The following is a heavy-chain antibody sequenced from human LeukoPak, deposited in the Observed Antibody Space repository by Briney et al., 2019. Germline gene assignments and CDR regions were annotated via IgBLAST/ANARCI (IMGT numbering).Heavy chain of an antibody. CDR1: GYSFTTYW. V-gene: IGHV5-51*01. CDR3: ARGGYCTNGVCHHPLQYYYYALDV. D-gene: IGHD2-8*01. Sequence: GESLKISCMGSGYSFTTYWIGWVRQMPGKGLEWIGIMYPGDSDIRYNPTFEGQVTISADKSISTAYLQWSSLKASDTGMYYCARGGYCTNGVCHHPLQYYYYALDVWGQGTTVTVSS. J-gene: IGHJ6*02. CDR2: MYPGDSDI.